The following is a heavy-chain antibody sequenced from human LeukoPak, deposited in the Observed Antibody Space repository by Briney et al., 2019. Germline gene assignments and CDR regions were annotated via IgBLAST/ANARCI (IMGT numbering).Heavy chain of an antibody. CDR2: ISGSGGST. Sequence: GGSLRLSCAASGFTFSSYAMSWVRQAPGKGLEWVSAISGSGGSTYYADSVKGRFTISRDNSKNTLYLQMNSLRAGDTAVYYCAKRGPYYYDSSGYYIDYWGQGTLVTVSS. CDR3: AKRGPYYYDSSGYYIDY. V-gene: IGHV3-23*01. D-gene: IGHD3-22*01. CDR1: GFTFSSYA. J-gene: IGHJ4*02.